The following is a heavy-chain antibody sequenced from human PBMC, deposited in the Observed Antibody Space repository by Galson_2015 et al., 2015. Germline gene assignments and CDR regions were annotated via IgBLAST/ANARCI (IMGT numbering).Heavy chain of an antibody. Sequence: PALVKPTQTLTLTCTFSGFSLSTSGVGVGWIRQPPGKALEWLALIYWNDDKRYGPSLKSRLTITKDTSKNQVVLTMTNMDPVDTATYYCARDFTYYDILTGYPRDYGMDVWGQGTTVTVSS. D-gene: IGHD3-9*01. CDR1: GFSLSTSGVG. J-gene: IGHJ6*02. CDR3: ARDFTYYDILTGYPRDYGMDV. V-gene: IGHV2-5*01. CDR2: IYWNDDK.